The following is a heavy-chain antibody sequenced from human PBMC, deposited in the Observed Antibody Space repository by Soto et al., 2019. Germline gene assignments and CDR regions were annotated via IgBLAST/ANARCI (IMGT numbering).Heavy chain of an antibody. V-gene: IGHV4-30-4*01. CDR2: IYYSRST. CDR3: ARASPVVTDV. CDR1: GGSISSGDYY. J-gene: IGHJ6*02. Sequence: SETLSLTCTVSGGSISSGDYYWSWIRQPPGKGLEWIGYIYYSRSTYYNPSLKSRVTISVDKSKKQFSMKLSSVTAADTAVYYCARASPVVTDVWGQGTTVTVSS. D-gene: IGHD5-18*01.